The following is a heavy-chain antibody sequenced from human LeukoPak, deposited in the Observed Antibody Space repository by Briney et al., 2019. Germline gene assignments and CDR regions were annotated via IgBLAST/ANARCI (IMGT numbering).Heavy chain of an antibody. V-gene: IGHV1-18*01. J-gene: IGHJ4*02. D-gene: IGHD3-16*01. CDR1: GYSFTRNG. CDR3: ARDVNYAFDY. CDR2: VSANSGNT. Sequence: ASVKVSCKPSGYSFTRNGISWVRQAPGQGLEWMAWVSANSGNTNYAQNFQDRVTLTTDTSTSTAYMELRSLRSDDTAVYYCARDVNYAFDYWGQGTLVTVSS.